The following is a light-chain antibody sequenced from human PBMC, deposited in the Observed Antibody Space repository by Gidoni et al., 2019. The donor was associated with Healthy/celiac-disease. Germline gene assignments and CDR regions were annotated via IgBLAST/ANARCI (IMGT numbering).Light chain of an antibody. CDR1: QGISSY. V-gene: IGKV1-9*01. CDR3: QQFNSYPIT. J-gene: IGKJ5*01. Sequence: DIQLTQSPSFLSASVGDRVTITCRASQGISSYLVWYQQKPGKAPKLLIYAASTLQSGVPSRFSGSGSGTEFTLTISSLQPADFATYYCQQFNSYPITFGQGTRLEI. CDR2: AAS.